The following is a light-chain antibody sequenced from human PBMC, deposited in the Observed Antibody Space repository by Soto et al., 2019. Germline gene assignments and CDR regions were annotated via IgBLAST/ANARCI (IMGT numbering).Light chain of an antibody. V-gene: IGKV3-11*02. Sequence: EIVLTQSPATLSLSPGERATLSCRASQSVSSYLAWYQQKPGQAPRLLIYDASNRTIGIPARFSGSGPGRVSGFNISSIEPVDFSVYYCQHRSDWSLYTFGQGTKLDIK. J-gene: IGKJ2*01. CDR3: QHRSDWSLYT. CDR2: DAS. CDR1: QSVSSY.